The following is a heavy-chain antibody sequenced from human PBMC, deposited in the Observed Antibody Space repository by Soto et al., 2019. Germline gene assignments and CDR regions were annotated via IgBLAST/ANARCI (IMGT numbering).Heavy chain of an antibody. J-gene: IGHJ5*02. CDR1: GYTFTSYA. Sequence: QVQLVQSGAEVKKPGASVKVSCKASGYTFTSYAMHWVRQAPGQRLEWMGWINAGNGNTKYSQKFKGRVTITRDTSASTAYMELSSLRSEDTAVYYCARAHYDILTGYSLNWFDPWGQGTLVTVSS. D-gene: IGHD3-9*01. V-gene: IGHV1-3*01. CDR3: ARAHYDILTGYSLNWFDP. CDR2: INAGNGNT.